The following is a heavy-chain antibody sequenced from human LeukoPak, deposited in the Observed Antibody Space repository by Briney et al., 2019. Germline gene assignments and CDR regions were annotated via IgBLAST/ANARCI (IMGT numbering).Heavy chain of an antibody. J-gene: IGHJ4*02. CDR3: ARDKYSSSLGFGY. V-gene: IGHV1-2*02. Sequence: ASVKVSCKASGYTFTGYYMHWVRQAPGQGLEWMGWINPNSGGTNYAQKFQGRVTITTDESTSTAYMELSSLRSEDTAVYYCARDKYSSSLGFGYWGQGTLVTVSS. D-gene: IGHD6-6*01. CDR2: INPNSGGT. CDR1: GYTFTGYY.